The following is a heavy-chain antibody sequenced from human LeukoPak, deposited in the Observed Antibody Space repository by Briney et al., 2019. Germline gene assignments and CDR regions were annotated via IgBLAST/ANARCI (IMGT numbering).Heavy chain of an antibody. CDR2: ISAYNGNT. CDR3: AKGLVPAAIHAFDI. D-gene: IGHD2-2*01. Sequence: ASVKVSRKASGYTFTSYGISWVRQAPGQGLEWMGWISAYNGNTNYAQKLQGRVTMTTDTSTSTAYMELRSLRSDDTAVYYCAKGLVPAAIHAFDIWGQGTMVTVSS. CDR1: GYTFTSYG. J-gene: IGHJ3*02. V-gene: IGHV1-18*01.